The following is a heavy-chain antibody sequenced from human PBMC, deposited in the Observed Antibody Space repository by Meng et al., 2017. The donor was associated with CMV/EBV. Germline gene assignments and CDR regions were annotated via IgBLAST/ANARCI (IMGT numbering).Heavy chain of an antibody. CDR1: GYSFTSYW. J-gene: IGHJ5*02. D-gene: IGHD3-3*01. V-gene: IGHV5-51*01. CDR2: INPRDSET. Sequence: GGSLRLSCQGSGYSFTSYWIGWVRQMPGKGPEWMGFINPRDSETKYSPSFQGQVTISADKSISTAYLQWNSLKASDTAVYYCARGDYDFWSGYVLGVSGGGGGRPNWFDPWGQGTLVTVSS. CDR3: ARGDYDFWSGYVLGVSGGGGGRPNWFDP.